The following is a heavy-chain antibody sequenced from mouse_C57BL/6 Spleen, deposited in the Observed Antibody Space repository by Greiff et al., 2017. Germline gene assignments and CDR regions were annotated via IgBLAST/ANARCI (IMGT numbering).Heavy chain of an antibody. CDR2: INPNNGGT. D-gene: IGHD1-1*01. CDR3: ASYYGSPYWYFDV. V-gene: IGHV1-22*01. Sequence: EVQLQQSGPELVKPGASVKMSCKASGYTFTDYNMHWVKQSHGKSLEWIGYINPNNGGTSYNQKFKGKATLTVNKSSSTAYMELRSLTSEDSAVYYCASYYGSPYWYFDVWGTGTTVTVSS. CDR1: GYTFTDYN. J-gene: IGHJ1*03.